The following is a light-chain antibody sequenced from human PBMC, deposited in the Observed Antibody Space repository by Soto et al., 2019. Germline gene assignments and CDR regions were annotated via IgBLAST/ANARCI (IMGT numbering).Light chain of an antibody. CDR3: AAWDDSLSGQV. CDR1: SSNIGSNY. J-gene: IGLJ1*01. CDR2: SNT. V-gene: IGLV1-47*02. Sequence: QSVLTQPPSASGTPGQRVTISCSGSSSNIGSNYVYWYQQLPGTAPKLLIYSNTQRPSGVPDRFSGSKSGTSASLAISGLRSEDEADYYCAAWDDSLSGQVFGTGTKLTVL.